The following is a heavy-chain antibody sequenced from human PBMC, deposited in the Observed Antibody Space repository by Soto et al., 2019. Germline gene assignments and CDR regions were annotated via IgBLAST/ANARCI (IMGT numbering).Heavy chain of an antibody. CDR1: GYTFTSYG. CDR3: ARDSDYDFWSGYFDP. V-gene: IGHV1-18*01. J-gene: IGHJ5*02. CDR2: ISAYNGNT. Sequence: GASVQVSCKASGYTFTSYGISWVRQAPGQGLEWMGWISAYNGNTNYAQKLQGRVTMTTDTSTSTAYMELRSLRSDYTAVYYCARDSDYDFWSGYFDPWGQGTLVTVSS. D-gene: IGHD3-3*01.